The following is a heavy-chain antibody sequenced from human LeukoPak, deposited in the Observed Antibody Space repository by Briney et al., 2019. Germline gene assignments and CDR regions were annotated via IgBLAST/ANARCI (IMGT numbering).Heavy chain of an antibody. CDR3: ARRYSGSWSIDY. D-gene: IGHD5-12*01. J-gene: IGHJ4*02. V-gene: IGHV3-7*03. CDR2: IKEDGSSQ. Sequence: PGGSLRLSCVASGFTFSHSWMTWVRQAPGKGLEWVGHIKEDGSSQNYADSVKGRFTISRDNAKSSLHLQMNGLRAEDTAMYYCARRYSGSWSIDYWGQGTLVTVSS. CDR1: GFTFSHSW.